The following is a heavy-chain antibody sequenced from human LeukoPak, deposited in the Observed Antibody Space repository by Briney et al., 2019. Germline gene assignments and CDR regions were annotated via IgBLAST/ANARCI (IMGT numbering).Heavy chain of an antibody. CDR1: GGSISSYY. V-gene: IGHV4-4*07. J-gene: IGHJ5*02. Sequence: SETLSLTCTVSGGSISSYYWSWIRQPAGKGLEWIGRIYTSGSTNYNPSLKSRVTMSVDTSKNQFSLKLSSVTAADTAVYYCARVRSTRLLWFGEGWFDPWGQGTLVTVSS. CDR2: IYTSGST. CDR3: ARVRSTRLLWFGEGWFDP. D-gene: IGHD3-10*01.